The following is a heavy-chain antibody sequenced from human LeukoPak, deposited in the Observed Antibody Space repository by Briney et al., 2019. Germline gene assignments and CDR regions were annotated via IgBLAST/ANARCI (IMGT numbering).Heavy chain of an antibody. Sequence: ASVTVSCKASGYTFTSYGISWVRQAPGQGLEWMGWISAYNGNTNYAQKLQGRVTMTTDTSTSTAYMELRSLRSDDTAVYYCARDRIAARPGYYYYYMDVWGKGTTVTVSS. CDR3: ARDRIAARPGYYYYYMDV. CDR2: ISAYNGNT. CDR1: GYTFTSYG. J-gene: IGHJ6*03. D-gene: IGHD6-6*01. V-gene: IGHV1-18*01.